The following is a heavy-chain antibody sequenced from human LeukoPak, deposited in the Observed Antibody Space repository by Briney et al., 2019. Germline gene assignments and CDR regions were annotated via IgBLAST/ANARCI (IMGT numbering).Heavy chain of an antibody. CDR2: IYSGATT. D-gene: IGHD7-27*01. Sequence: PGGSLRLSCAASGFIFSDYYMSWVRQAPGKGLEWVSVIYSGATTYYADSVKGRFTISRDTSKNTLYLQMISLRAEDTAVYYCARVALSGGDFDYWGQGTLVTVSS. J-gene: IGHJ4*02. CDR1: GFIFSDYY. CDR3: ARVALSGGDFDY. V-gene: IGHV3-66*01.